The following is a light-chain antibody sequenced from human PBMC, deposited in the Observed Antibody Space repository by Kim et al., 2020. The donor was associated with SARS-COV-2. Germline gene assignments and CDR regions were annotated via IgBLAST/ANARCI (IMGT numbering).Light chain of an antibody. CDR3: QVWDSSSDHVV. V-gene: IGLV3-21*04. J-gene: IGLJ2*01. Sequence: APGKTARFAWGGNNMGSKGVHWYQQKPGRAPVLVIYYDSDRPSGIPERFSGSNSGNTATLTISRVEAGDEADYYCQVWDSSSDHVVFGGGTQLTVL. CDR1: NMGSKG. CDR2: YDS.